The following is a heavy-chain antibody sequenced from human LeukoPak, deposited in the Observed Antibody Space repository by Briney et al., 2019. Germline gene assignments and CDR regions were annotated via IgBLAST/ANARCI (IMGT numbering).Heavy chain of an antibody. V-gene: IGHV3-30*02. J-gene: IGHJ4*02. CDR1: GFTLSSYG. CDR3: AKGRGPSGYDHFDY. D-gene: IGHD5-12*01. Sequence: GGSLRLSCAASGFTLSSYGMHWVRQAPGKGLEWVAFIRYDGSNKYYADSVKGRFTISRDNSKNTLYLQMNSLRAEDTAVYYCAKGRGPSGYDHFDYWGQGTLVTVSS. CDR2: IRYDGSNK.